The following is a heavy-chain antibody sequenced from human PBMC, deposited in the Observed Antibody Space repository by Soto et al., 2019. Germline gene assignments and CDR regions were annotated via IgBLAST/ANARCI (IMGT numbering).Heavy chain of an antibody. V-gene: IGHV1-18*01. CDR3: ARGYYYDSSGYSAFDY. Sequence: GASVKVSCKDSGYTFTSYGISWVRQAPGQGLEWMGWISAYNGNTNYAQKLQGRVTMTTDTSTSTAYMELRSLRSDDTAVYYCARGYYYDSSGYSAFDYWGQGTLVTVSS. J-gene: IGHJ4*02. CDR2: ISAYNGNT. D-gene: IGHD3-22*01. CDR1: GYTFTSYG.